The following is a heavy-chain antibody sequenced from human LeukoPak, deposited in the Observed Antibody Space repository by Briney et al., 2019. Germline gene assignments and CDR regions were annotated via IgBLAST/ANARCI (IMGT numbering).Heavy chain of an antibody. Sequence: ASVKVSCKASGGTFSSYAISWVRQAPGQGLEWMGGIIPIFGTANYAQKFQGRVTITTDESTSTAYMELSSLRSEDTAVYYCARESGNYDRSGYYVNWFDPWGQGTLVTVSS. CDR3: ARESGNYDRSGYYVNWFDP. CDR2: IIPIFGTA. V-gene: IGHV1-69*05. J-gene: IGHJ5*02. D-gene: IGHD3-22*01. CDR1: GGTFSSYA.